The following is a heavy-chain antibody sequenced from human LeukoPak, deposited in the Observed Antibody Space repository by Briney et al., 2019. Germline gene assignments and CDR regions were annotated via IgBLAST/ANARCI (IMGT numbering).Heavy chain of an antibody. CDR3: ARVRDSDNWWGAFDI. D-gene: IGHD1-1*01. CDR2: ISTVNGNS. J-gene: IGHJ3*02. V-gene: IGHV1-18*01. Sequence: ASVKVSCKASGYRFSSSGITWVRQAPGQGPEWMGWISTVNGNSRCAQNFQGRVTLTTDTSTNTAHLELTSLRSDDTAIYYCARVRDSDNWWGAFDIWGQGTMVTVSS. CDR1: GYRFSSSG.